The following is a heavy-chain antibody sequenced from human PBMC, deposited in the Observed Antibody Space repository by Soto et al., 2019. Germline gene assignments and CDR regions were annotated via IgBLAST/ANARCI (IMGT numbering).Heavy chain of an antibody. CDR2: IYHSGST. CDR3: AREGRPPRGHLFG. J-gene: IGHJ4*02. CDR1: GGSISSGGYF. V-gene: IGHV4-30-2*01. D-gene: IGHD3-16*01. Sequence: TCAVSGGSISSGGYFWSWIRQPPGKGLEWIGYIYHSGSTYYNPSLKSRVGISVDRSKNQFSLKLSSVTAADTAVYYCAREGRPPRGHLFGWGQGTLVTV.